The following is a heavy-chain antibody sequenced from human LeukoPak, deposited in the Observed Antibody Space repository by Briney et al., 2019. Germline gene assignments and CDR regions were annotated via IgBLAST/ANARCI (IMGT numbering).Heavy chain of an antibody. J-gene: IGHJ6*04. CDR2: IIPIFGTA. Sequence: GASVKVSCKASGGTFSSYAISWVRQAPGQGLEWMGGIIPIFGTANYAQKFQGRVTITADKSTSTAYMELSSLRSEDTAVYYCARAGHGDYDYYYGMDVWGKGTTVTVSS. D-gene: IGHD4-17*01. CDR1: GGTFSSYA. CDR3: ARAGHGDYDYYYGMDV. V-gene: IGHV1-69*06.